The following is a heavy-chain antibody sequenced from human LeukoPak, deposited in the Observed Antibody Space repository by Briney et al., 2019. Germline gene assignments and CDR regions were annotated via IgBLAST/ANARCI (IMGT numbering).Heavy chain of an antibody. D-gene: IGHD2-2*01. CDR1: GFTFSSYV. CDR2: TSGSGGST. V-gene: IGHV3-23*01. J-gene: IGHJ4*02. CDR3: AKASPPE. Sequence: GGSLRLSCAASGFTFSSYVMSWVRQAPGKGLEWVSSTSGSGGSTNYADSVKGRFTISKDNSKNTLYLQMNSLRAEDTAIYHCAKASPPEWGQGTLVAVSS.